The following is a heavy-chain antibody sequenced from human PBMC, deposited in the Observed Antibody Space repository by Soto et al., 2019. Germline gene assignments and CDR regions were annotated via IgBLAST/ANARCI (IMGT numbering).Heavy chain of an antibody. CDR1: GDSISSSKW. Sequence: SETLSLTCAVSGDSISSSKWWSWVRQPPGKGLEWIGEIYHSGSTNYNPSLKSRVIISVDKSKNQFFLRLTSVTAADTGVYFCARTLGPQVTGYVDSDYRWTIDQWGQGTLVTVSS. V-gene: IGHV4-4*02. D-gene: IGHD4-4*01. CDR3: ARTLGPQVTGYVDSDYRWTIDQ. CDR2: IYHSGST. J-gene: IGHJ4*02.